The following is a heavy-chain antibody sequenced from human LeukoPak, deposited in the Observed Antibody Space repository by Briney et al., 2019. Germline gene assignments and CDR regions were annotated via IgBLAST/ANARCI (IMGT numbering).Heavy chain of an antibody. J-gene: IGHJ5*02. CDR2: IIPIFGTA. V-gene: IGHV1-69*05. CDR1: GYTFTSYD. D-gene: IGHD6-13*01. Sequence: SVKVSCKASGYTFTSYDINWVRQAPGQGLEWMGGIIPIFGTANYAQKFQGRVTITTDESTSTAYMELSSLRSEDTAVYYCARDYPAAAGTTRWFDPWGQGTLVTVSS. CDR3: ARDYPAAAGTTRWFDP.